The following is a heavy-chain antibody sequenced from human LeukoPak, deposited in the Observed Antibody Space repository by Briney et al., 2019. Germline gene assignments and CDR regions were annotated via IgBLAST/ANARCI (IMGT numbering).Heavy chain of an antibody. CDR3: ARGYYDILTGLGY. CDR2: IYHSGST. D-gene: IGHD3-9*01. V-gene: IGHV4-38-2*01. CDR1: GYSISSGYY. J-gene: IGHJ4*02. Sequence: SETLCLTCAVSGYSISSGYYWGWIRQPPGKGLEWIGSIYHSGSTYYNPSLKSRVTISVDTSKNQFSLKLISVTAADTAVYYCARGYYDILTGLGYWGQGTLVTVSS.